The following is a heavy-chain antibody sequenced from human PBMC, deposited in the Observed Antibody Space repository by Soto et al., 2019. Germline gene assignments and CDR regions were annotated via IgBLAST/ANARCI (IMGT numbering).Heavy chain of an antibody. CDR2: ISYDGSNK. CDR1: ECTLRIYA. J-gene: IGHJ5*02. D-gene: IGHD3-9*01. Sequence: SQRLSGEIAECTLRIYAKHLVRQAPRKGLEWVAVISYDGSNKYYADSVKGRFTISRDNSKNTLYLQMNSLRAEDTAVYYCARPRYYDILTGSRGGWFDPWGQGTLVSV. V-gene: IGHV3-30-3*01. CDR3: ARPRYYDILTGSRGGWFDP.